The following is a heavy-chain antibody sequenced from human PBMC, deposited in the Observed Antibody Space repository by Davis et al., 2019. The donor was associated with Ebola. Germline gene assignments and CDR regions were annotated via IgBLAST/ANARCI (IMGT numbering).Heavy chain of an antibody. CDR3: TRDCANCDSSGYPIFDY. V-gene: IGHV3-30-3*01. CDR2: ISYDGSNK. D-gene: IGHD3-22*01. CDR1: GFTFSSYA. Sequence: GESLKISCAASGFTFSSYAMSWVRQAPGKGLEWVAVISYDGSNKYYADSVKGRFTISRDNSKNTLYLQMNSLRAEDTAVYYCTRDCANCDSSGYPIFDYWGQGTLVTVSS. J-gene: IGHJ4*02.